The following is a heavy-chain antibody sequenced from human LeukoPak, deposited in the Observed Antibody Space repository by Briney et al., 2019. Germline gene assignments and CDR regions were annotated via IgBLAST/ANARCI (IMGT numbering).Heavy chain of an antibody. CDR3: AKFHTLLLAPTHH. J-gene: IGHJ5*02. CDR2: VTASGVKT. CDR1: GFNFTSYA. D-gene: IGHD2-8*02. Sequence: GGSLRLSCVASGFNFTSYAMSWVRQAPGRGLERLSGVTASGVKTYYADSVKGRFTISRDNSKDTLYLQMTRLRPEDTALYYCAKFHTLLLAPTHHWGQGTLVTVSS. V-gene: IGHV3-23*01.